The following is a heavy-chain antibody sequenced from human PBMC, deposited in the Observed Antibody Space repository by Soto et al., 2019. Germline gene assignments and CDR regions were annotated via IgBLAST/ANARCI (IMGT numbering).Heavy chain of an antibody. CDR3: AIFMGNSVAPTYFDY. CDR1: GGSINNYY. CDR2: IYYRGST. D-gene: IGHD5-12*01. Sequence: ETLSLTCTVSGGSINNYYWSWIRQPPGKGLEWIGYIYYRGSTNYNPSLKSRVTISVDTSKNQFSLKLSSVTTADTAVYYCAIFMGNSVAPTYFDYWGQGTLVTVSS. V-gene: IGHV4-59*01. J-gene: IGHJ4*02.